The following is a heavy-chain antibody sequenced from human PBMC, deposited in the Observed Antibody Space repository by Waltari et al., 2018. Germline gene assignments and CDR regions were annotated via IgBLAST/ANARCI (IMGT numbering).Heavy chain of an antibody. CDR2: IRYDGSNK. V-gene: IGHV3-30*02. J-gene: IGHJ6*03. D-gene: IGHD3-3*01. CDR1: GFTFSSYG. CDR3: AKVELRFLEWLLYYYYYYYMDV. Sequence: VQPGRSLRLSCAASGFTFSSYGMHWVRQAPGKGLEWVAFIRYDGSNKYYADSVKGRFTISRDNSKNTLYLQMNSLRAEDTAVYYCAKVELRFLEWLLYYYYYYYMDVWGKGTTVTVSS.